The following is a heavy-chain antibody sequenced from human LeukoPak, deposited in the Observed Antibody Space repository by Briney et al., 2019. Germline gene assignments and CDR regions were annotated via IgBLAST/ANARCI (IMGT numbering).Heavy chain of an antibody. CDR1: SGSFSGYY. V-gene: IGHV4-34*01. CDR3: ARGRRYSGYDYGFDP. Sequence: SETLSLTCAVYSGSFSGYYWSWIRQPPGKGLEWIGEINHSGSTNYNPSLKSRVTISVDTSKNQFSLKLSSVTAADTAVYYCARGRRYSGYDYGFDPWGQGTLVTVSS. CDR2: INHSGST. D-gene: IGHD5-12*01. J-gene: IGHJ5*02.